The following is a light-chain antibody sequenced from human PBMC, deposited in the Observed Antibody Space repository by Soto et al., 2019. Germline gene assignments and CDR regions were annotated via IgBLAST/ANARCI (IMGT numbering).Light chain of an antibody. Sequence: EIVLTQSPATLSVSPGETATLSCRASQSVSNNLAWYQQRPGQSPSLLINAASTRATGIPARFSGSGSGTEFSLTISSLQSEDFAVYYCQQYHNWPWTFGQGTKVEIK. CDR3: QQYHNWPWT. J-gene: IGKJ1*01. V-gene: IGKV3-15*01. CDR1: QSVSNN. CDR2: AAS.